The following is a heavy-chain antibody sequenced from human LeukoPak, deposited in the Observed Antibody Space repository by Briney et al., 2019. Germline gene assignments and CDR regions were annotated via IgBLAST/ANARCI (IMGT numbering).Heavy chain of an antibody. J-gene: IGHJ6*02. D-gene: IGHD3-3*01. V-gene: IGHV1-58*02. CDR1: RVTLTSSA. CDR3: AADSVYDFWSGYSPRYGMDV. CDR2: IYVGSGNT. Sequence: SVKVSSKASRVTLTSSAIQWVRQARGQRLERIGWIYVGSGNTNYTQKLQERVTITRDMSTRTAYMELSSLRSEDTAVYYCAADSVYDFWSGYSPRYGMDVWGQGTTVTVSS.